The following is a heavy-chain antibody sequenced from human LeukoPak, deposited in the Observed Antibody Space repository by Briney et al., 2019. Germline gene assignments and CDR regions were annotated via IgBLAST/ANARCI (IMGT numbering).Heavy chain of an antibody. CDR2: ISYDGSNK. CDR3: AKTSSSGWVNYFDY. J-gene: IGHJ4*02. D-gene: IGHD6-19*01. V-gene: IGHV3-30-3*02. CDR1: GFTFSSYA. Sequence: GGSLRLSCAASGFTFSSYAMHWVRQAPGKGLEWVAVISYDGSNKYYADSVKGRFTISRHNSKNTLYLQMNSLRAEDTAVYYCAKTSSSGWVNYFDYWGQGTLVTVSS.